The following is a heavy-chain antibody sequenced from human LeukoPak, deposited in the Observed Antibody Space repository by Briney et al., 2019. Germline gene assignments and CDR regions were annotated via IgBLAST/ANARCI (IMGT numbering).Heavy chain of an antibody. CDR2: ISSSSSYI. D-gene: IGHD6-13*01. V-gene: IGHV3-21*01. J-gene: IGHJ4*02. Sequence: GGSLRPSCAASGFTFSSYSMNWVRQAPGKGLEWVSSISSSSSYIYYADSVKGRFTISRDNAKNSLYLQMNSLRAEDTAVYYCARNKAAAASREIYFDYWGQGTLVTVSS. CDR3: ARNKAAAASREIYFDY. CDR1: GFTFSSYS.